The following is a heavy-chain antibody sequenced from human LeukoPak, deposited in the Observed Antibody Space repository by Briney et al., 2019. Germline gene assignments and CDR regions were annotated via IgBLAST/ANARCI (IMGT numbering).Heavy chain of an antibody. J-gene: IGHJ4*02. Sequence: PSETLSLTCTVSGGSISSSSYYWGWIRQPPGKGLEWIGSIYYSGSTYYNPSLKSRVTISVDTSKNQFSLKLSSVTAADTAVYYCAREGSTYYYDSSGYHKVEDLDYWGQGTLVTVSS. CDR1: GGSISSSSYY. D-gene: IGHD3-22*01. CDR2: IYYSGST. CDR3: AREGSTYYYDSSGYHKVEDLDY. V-gene: IGHV4-39*07.